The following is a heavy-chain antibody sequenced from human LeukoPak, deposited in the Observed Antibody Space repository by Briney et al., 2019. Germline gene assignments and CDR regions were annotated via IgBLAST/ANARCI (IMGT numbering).Heavy chain of an antibody. CDR3: ARVGVLDTAMPIYYFDY. J-gene: IGHJ4*02. Sequence: SETLSLTCAVYGGSFSGYYWSWIRQPPGKGLEWIGEINHSGSTNYNPSLKSRVTISVDTSKNQFSLKLSSVTAADTAVYYCARVGVLDTAMPIYYFDYWGQGTLITVSS. CDR2: INHSGST. CDR1: GGSFSGYY. V-gene: IGHV4-34*01. D-gene: IGHD5-18*01.